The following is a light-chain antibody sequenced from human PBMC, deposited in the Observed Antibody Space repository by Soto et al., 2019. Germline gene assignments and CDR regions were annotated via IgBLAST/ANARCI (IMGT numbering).Light chain of an antibody. Sequence: DIQMTQSPSSLSASVGARVSITCQASQDIRTSLSWFQQKPGRAPKLLIYGASYLETGVPSRFRGSGSGTDFTFTISILQPEDIATYYCQHYHNLPPFTFGPGTRVDVK. V-gene: IGKV1-33*01. J-gene: IGKJ3*01. CDR2: GAS. CDR3: QHYHNLPPFT. CDR1: QDIRTS.